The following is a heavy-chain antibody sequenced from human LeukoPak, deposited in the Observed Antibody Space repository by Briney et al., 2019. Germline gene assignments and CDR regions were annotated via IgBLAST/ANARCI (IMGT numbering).Heavy chain of an antibody. V-gene: IGHV4-59*01. CDR2: IYYSGST. CDR3: ARDGSAVDAFGI. D-gene: IGHD3-10*01. J-gene: IGHJ3*02. Sequence: SETLSLTCTVSGASISSYYWSWIRQPPGKGLEWIGYIYYSGSTNYNPSLKSRVTISVDTSKNQFSLKLSSVTAADTAVYYCARDGSAVDAFGIWGQGTMVTVSS. CDR1: GASISSYY.